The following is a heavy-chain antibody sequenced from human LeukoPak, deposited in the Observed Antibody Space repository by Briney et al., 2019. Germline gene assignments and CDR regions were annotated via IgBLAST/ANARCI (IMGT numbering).Heavy chain of an antibody. V-gene: IGHV1-2*02. J-gene: IGHJ6*02. CDR3: TRDHCTRTNCYEDYYYGMDV. Sequence: ASVKVSCKASGNTFTGYYMHWVRQAPGQGLEWMGWINPNTGGTDTAQTFQGRFTMTRDTSISTAYMELSRLRSDDTAVYYCTRDHCTRTNCYEDYYYGMDVWGQGTTVTVSS. CDR2: INPNTGGT. CDR1: GNTFTGYY. D-gene: IGHD2-2*01.